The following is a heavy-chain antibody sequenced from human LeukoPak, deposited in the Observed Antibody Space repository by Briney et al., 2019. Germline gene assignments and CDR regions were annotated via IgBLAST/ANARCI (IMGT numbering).Heavy chain of an antibody. J-gene: IGHJ5*02. Sequence: SETLSLTCTVSGDCITSYYWSWIRQPPGKGLEWIGSMSYSGSTNYNPSLKSRVTMSVDTTKNQFSLRLNSVTAADTAVYYCARRRAEGGSNGHYNWFDPWGQGTLVTVSS. CDR3: ARRRAEGGSNGHYNWFDP. D-gene: IGHD6-13*01. CDR1: GDCITSYY. CDR2: MSYSGST. V-gene: IGHV4-59*08.